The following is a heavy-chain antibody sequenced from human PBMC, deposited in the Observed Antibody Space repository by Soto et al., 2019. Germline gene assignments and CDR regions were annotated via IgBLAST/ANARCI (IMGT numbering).Heavy chain of an antibody. CDR1: GFSFSSYA. CDR2: ISGGGCST. J-gene: IGHJ4*02. V-gene: IGHV3-23*01. CDR3: AKDQEAYNWNDGPGNVDY. D-gene: IGHD1-20*01. Sequence: EVELLESGGGLVQPGGSLRLSCAASGFSFSSYAMSWVRQAPGEGLEWVSGISGGGCSTYYADSVKGRFTISRDNSKNTLYLQMNSLRAEDAAIYYCAKDQEAYNWNDGPGNVDYWGQGTLVTVSS.